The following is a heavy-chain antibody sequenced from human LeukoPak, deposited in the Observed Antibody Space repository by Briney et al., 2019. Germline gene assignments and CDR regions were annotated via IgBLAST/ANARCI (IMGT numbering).Heavy chain of an antibody. CDR1: GFTVSSNY. CDR3: ARVLVTAYGNWFDP. CDR2: IYSGGTT. Sequence: GGSLRLSCAASGFTVSSNYMNWVRQAPGKGLEWVSVIYSGGTTYYADSVKGRFTISRDNSKNTLYLQMNSLRAEDTAVYYCARVLVTAYGNWFDPWGQGTLVTVSS. V-gene: IGHV3-66*01. D-gene: IGHD2-21*02. J-gene: IGHJ5*02.